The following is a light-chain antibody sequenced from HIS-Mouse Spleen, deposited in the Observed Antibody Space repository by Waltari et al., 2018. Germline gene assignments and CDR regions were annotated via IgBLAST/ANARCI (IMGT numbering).Light chain of an antibody. J-gene: IGLJ3*02. CDR3: CSYAGSSTWV. CDR2: EGS. CDR1: SRDVGSYNL. V-gene: IGLV2-23*01. Sequence: QSALTQPASVSGSPGQSITISCTGTSRDVGSYNLVSWYQHRPGKAPKLMIYEGSKRPSGVSNRFSGSKSGNTASLTISGLQAEDEADYYCCSYAGSSTWVFGGGTKLTVL.